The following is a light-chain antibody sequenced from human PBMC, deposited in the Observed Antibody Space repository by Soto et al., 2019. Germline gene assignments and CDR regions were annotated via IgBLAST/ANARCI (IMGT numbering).Light chain of an antibody. J-gene: IGKJ2*01. Sequence: DIVMTQSPDSLAVSLGERATINCKSSQNILYSSNNKNYLAWYQQKPGQPPNLLISWASTRESGVPDRFSGNGAGTDFPPHNSSLQAEDVAVYFCQQYYNSPPPFCPGAKLEIK. V-gene: IGKV4-1*01. CDR2: WAS. CDR3: QQYYNSPPP. CDR1: QNILYSSNNKNY.